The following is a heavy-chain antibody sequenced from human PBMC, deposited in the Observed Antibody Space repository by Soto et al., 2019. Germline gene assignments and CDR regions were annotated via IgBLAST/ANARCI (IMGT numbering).Heavy chain of an antibody. D-gene: IGHD3-10*01. CDR1: GFTFSSYS. V-gene: IGHV3-21*01. J-gene: IGHJ4*02. CDR3: ARVGAYFGEFDYFDY. CDR2: ISRNSDYI. Sequence: EVQLVESGGGLVKPGGSLRLSCAASGFTFSSYSMNWVRQAPGKGLEWVSSISRNSDYIYYSDSVKGRFIISRDNARTSLYLHMHSLRAEDTAVYYCARVGAYFGEFDYFDYWCQGALVTVSS.